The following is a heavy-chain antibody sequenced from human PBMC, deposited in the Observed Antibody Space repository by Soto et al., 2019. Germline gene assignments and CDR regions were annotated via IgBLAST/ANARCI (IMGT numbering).Heavy chain of an antibody. CDR2: ISYDGSNK. Sequence: PGGSLRLSCAASGFTFSSYAMHWVRQAPGKGLEWVAVISYDGSNKYYADSAKGRFTISRDNSKNTLYLQMNSLRAEDTAVYYCARAATDTIFGVVSYGMDVWGQGTTVTVSS. CDR3: ARAATDTIFGVVSYGMDV. V-gene: IGHV3-30-3*01. D-gene: IGHD3-3*01. J-gene: IGHJ6*02. CDR1: GFTFSSYA.